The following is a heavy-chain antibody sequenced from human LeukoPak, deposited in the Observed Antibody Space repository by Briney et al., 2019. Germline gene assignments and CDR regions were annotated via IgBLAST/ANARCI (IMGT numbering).Heavy chain of an antibody. Sequence: SETLSLTCTVSGGSISSYYWSWIRQPAGKGLEWIGRIYTSGSTNYNPSLKSRVTMSVDTSKNQFSLKLSSVTAADTAVYYCARDGYSSGWYSTWFDPWGRGTLVTVSS. D-gene: IGHD6-19*01. V-gene: IGHV4-4*07. CDR2: IYTSGST. J-gene: IGHJ5*02. CDR3: ARDGYSSGWYSTWFDP. CDR1: GGSISSYY.